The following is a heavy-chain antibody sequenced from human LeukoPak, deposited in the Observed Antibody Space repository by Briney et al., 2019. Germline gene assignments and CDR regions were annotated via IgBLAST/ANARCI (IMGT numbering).Heavy chain of an antibody. J-gene: IGHJ4*02. CDR1: GFTFNNYN. V-gene: IGHV3-21*01. Sequence: GGSLRISCAASGFTFNNYNMNWVRQAPGKAMEWVSSITSSGTYIFYADSVKGRFTISRDNAKNSLFLQMNSLRAEDTAIYYCARAAKTYDYWGQGTLVTVSS. CDR3: ARAAKTYDY. CDR2: ITSSGTYI.